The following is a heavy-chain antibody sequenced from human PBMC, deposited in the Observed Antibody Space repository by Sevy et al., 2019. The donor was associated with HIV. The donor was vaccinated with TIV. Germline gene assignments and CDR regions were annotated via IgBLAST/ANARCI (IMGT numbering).Heavy chain of an antibody. CDR1: AFTFTRFS. D-gene: IGHD1-1*01. CDR2: ISYDESNE. V-gene: IGHV3-30-3*01. CDR3: ALERLSSNVAEYFQN. J-gene: IGHJ1*01. Sequence: GGSLRLSCAASAFTFTRFSMHWVRQVPGKGLEWVATISYDESNEHYADSVKGRFTISRDNSRNVLFLQMNSLRGEDTAVYYCALERLSSNVAEYFQNWGQGTLVTVSS.